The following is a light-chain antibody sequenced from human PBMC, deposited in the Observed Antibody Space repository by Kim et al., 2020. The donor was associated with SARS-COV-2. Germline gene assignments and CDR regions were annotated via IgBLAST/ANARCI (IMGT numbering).Light chain of an antibody. CDR2: GAS. CDR3: QKYDNLPAWT. CDR1: QTIAGNF. Sequence: EIELTQSPGTLSLSPGERATLSCRASQTIAGNFLAWYQQKPGQAPRLLIYGASTRATDIPDRFSGSGSGTDFTLTIGRLEPEDFAVYYWQKYDNLPAWTFGQGTKLE. J-gene: IGKJ2*02. V-gene: IGKV3-20*01.